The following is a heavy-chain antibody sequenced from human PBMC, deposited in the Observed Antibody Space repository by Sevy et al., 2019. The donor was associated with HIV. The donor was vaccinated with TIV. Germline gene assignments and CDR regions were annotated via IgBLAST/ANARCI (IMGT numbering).Heavy chain of an antibody. V-gene: IGHV3-21*01. J-gene: IGHJ4*02. D-gene: IGHD3-16*02. Sequence: LSLTCAASGFTFSSYSMNWVRQAPGKGLEWVSSISSSSSYIYYADSVKGRFTISRDNSKNTLYLQMNSLRAEDTAVYYCAKDRGLRLGELSLLFDYWGQGTLVTVSS. CDR2: ISSSSSYI. CDR3: AKDRGLRLGELSLLFDY. CDR1: GFTFSSYS.